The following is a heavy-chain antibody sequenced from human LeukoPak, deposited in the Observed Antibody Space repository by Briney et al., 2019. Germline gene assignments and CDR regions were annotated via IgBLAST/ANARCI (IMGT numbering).Heavy chain of an antibody. J-gene: IGHJ4*02. CDR1: GFSFSSYA. CDR2: ISGSGGST. D-gene: IGHD3-22*01. Sequence: PGGSLRLSCAASGFSFSSYAMSWVRQAPGKGLEWVSAISGSGGSTYYADSVEGRFTISRDNSKNTLYLQMNSLRAEDTAVYYCAKVSSGYYRPFDYWGQGTLVTVSS. V-gene: IGHV3-23*01. CDR3: AKVSSGYYRPFDY.